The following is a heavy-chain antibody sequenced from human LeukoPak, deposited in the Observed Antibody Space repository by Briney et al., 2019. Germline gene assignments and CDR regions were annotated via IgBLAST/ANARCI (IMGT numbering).Heavy chain of an antibody. D-gene: IGHD3-9*01. CDR3: AHKFLTAAGDAFDV. Sequence: SGPTLVKSTQTLTLTCTFSGFSLSTSGESVGWVRQPPGKALEWLALIYWVGEKRCNPSLKSRLTITKDPSKNQVDLTMTNMDPVDTATYYCAHKFLTAAGDAFDVWGQGTVVIVSS. V-gene: IGHV2-5*02. CDR2: IYWVGEK. J-gene: IGHJ3*01. CDR1: GFSLSTSGES.